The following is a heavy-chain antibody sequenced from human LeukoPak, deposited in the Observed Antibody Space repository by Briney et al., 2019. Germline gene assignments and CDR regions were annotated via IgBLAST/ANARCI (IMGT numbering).Heavy chain of an antibody. CDR3: AKYGGAKGGYSYHGMDV. CDR1: GYNFTTYW. D-gene: IGHD4/OR15-4a*01. J-gene: IGHJ6*02. V-gene: IGHV5-51*01. Sequence: GESLKISCQYSGYNFTTYWITWVRQMPGKGLEWIWSISPGDSDTRYSPSFQGQVTISADKSISTAYLQWSSLKASDTAMYYCAKYGGAKGGYSYHGMDVWGQGTAVTVSS. CDR2: ISPGDSDT.